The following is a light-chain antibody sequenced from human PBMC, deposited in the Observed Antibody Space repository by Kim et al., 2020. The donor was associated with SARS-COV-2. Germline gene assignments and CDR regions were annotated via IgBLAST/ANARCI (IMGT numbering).Light chain of an antibody. CDR1: QTISYN. Sequence: EILMTQSPATLSVSPGERATLSCRASQTISYNLAWYQQKAGQAPRHLIYATSTRATGVPARFSGSGSGTEFTLTISSLQSEDFAVYYCQQYNDWPLTFGQGTKLDIK. CDR3: QQYNDWPLT. V-gene: IGKV3-15*01. CDR2: ATS. J-gene: IGKJ1*01.